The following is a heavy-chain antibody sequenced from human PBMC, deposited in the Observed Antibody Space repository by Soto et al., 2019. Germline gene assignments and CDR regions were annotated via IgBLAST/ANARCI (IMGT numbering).Heavy chain of an antibody. D-gene: IGHD2-8*01. CDR3: ARGPWLRIVLMVYPSYFDY. CDR1: GGSFSGYY. CDR2: INHSGST. J-gene: IGHJ4*02. V-gene: IGHV4-34*01. Sequence: QVQLQQWGAGLLKPSETLSLTCAVYGGSFSGYYWSWIRQPPGKGLEWIGEINHSGSTNYNPSPKCRVTISVGPSKIQFSLRLSSVTAADTAVYYCARGPWLRIVLMVYPSYFDYWGQGTLVTVSS.